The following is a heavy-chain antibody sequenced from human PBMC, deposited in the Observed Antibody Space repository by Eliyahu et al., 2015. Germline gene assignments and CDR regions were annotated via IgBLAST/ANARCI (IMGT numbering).Heavy chain of an antibody. J-gene: IGHJ3*02. CDR3: ARRCGGDCYSAFDI. Sequence: QLQLQESGPGLVKLSETLSLTCXXSXXSIXSSXYXWGWIRQPPGKGLEWIGSIYYSGSTYYNPSLKSRVTISVDTSKNQFSLKLSSVTAADTAVYYCARRCGGDCYSAFDIWGQGTMVTVSS. D-gene: IGHD2-21*02. CDR1: XXSIXSSXYX. CDR2: IYYSGST. V-gene: IGHV4-39*01.